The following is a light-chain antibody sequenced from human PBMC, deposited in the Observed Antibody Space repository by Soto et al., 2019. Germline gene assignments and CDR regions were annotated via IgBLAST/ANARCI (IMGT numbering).Light chain of an antibody. V-gene: IGKV3-15*01. CDR1: QSVDSN. CDR3: QQYNNLPRT. CDR2: GAS. Sequence: EVVMTQSPATLSVSPGERATLSCRASQSVDSNLAWYQQKPGQAPRLLIFGASTRATGIPVRFSGSGSGTEFTLTISSLQSEDFAVYYCQQYNNLPRTFGQGTKVEIK. J-gene: IGKJ1*01.